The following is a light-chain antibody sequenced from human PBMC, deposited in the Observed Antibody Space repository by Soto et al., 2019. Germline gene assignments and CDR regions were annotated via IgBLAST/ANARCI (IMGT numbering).Light chain of an antibody. CDR1: QSVSSTY. V-gene: IGKV3-20*01. CDR3: QHYGSLVLT. CDR2: GAS. Sequence: IVLTQSPGTLSLSPGERANLSCRASQSVSSTYLAWYQQKPGQAPRLLIYGASSRATGIPDRFSGSGSGTDFTLTISRLEPEDFAVYYCQHYGSLVLTFGGGTKVEIK. J-gene: IGKJ4*01.